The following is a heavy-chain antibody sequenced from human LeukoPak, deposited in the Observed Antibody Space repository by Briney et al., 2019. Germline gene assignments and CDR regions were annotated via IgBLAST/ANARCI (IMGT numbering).Heavy chain of an antibody. J-gene: IGHJ4*02. Sequence: GGSLRLSCAASGFTFSDYAMSWVRQAPGKGLEWVSGISGSGSGAFYADSVKGRFTISRDNSKNTLFLQVYSLRAEDTAVYYCAKGLRGQDSWGQGTLVTVSS. CDR2: ISGSGSGA. CDR1: GFTFSDYA. V-gene: IGHV3-23*01. CDR3: AKGLRGQDS. D-gene: IGHD5-12*01.